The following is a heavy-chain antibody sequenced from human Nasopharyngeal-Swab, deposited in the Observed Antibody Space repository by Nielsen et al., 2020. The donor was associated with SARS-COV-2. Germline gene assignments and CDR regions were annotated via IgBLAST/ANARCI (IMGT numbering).Heavy chain of an antibody. J-gene: IGHJ4*02. V-gene: IGHV3-30*04. CDR1: GFAVSTYT. CDR2: VSYDGSNK. D-gene: IGHD3-3*01. CDR3: ARDTYHFWSGYRYFDS. Sequence: AGCMSLACAVSGFAVSTYTMHWVRQAPGKGLEWVAVVSYDGSNKYCADSVKGRFTISRDNSKNSLYLQINSLRVEDTAMYYCARDTYHFWSGYRYFDSWGQGTLVTVSS.